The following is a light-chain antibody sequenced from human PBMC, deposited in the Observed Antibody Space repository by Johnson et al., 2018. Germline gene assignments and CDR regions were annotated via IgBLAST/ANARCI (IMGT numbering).Light chain of an antibody. V-gene: IGLV1-51*02. CDR3: GTWDSSLSAGNV. CDR2: ENN. J-gene: IGLJ1*01. Sequence: QSVLTQPPSVSAAPGQKVTISCSGSSSNIGNNYVSWYQQLPGTAPKLLIYENNKRPSGIPDRFSGSKSGTSATLGITGLQTGVEADYYCGTWDSSLSAGNVFGTGNKVTVL. CDR1: SSNIGNNY.